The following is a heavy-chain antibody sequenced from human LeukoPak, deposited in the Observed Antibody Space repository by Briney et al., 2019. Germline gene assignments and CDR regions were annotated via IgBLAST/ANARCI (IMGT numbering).Heavy chain of an antibody. J-gene: IGHJ3*02. CDR3: ARDTKKRTFFVQGCPTCYAFDI. CDR1: GYTFTGYY. D-gene: IGHD3-3*01. Sequence: GASVKVSCKASGYTFTGYYMHWVRQVPGQGLEWMGWINPNSGGTSYAQKFQDRVTMTRDTSISTAYMDLSRLRSDDTAVYYCARDTKKRTFFVQGCPTCYAFDIWGQGTMVAVSS. CDR2: INPNSGGT. V-gene: IGHV1-2*02.